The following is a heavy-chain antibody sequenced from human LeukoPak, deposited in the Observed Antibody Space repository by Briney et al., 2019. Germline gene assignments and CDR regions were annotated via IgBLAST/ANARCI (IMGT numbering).Heavy chain of an antibody. CDR3: AKDGGYSYGYFLDY. D-gene: IGHD5-18*01. J-gene: IGHJ4*02. CDR2: ISWNSGSI. Sequence: PGGSLRLSCAASGFTFDDYAMHWVRQAPGKGLEWVSGISWNSGSIGYADSVKGRFTISRDNAKNSLYLQMNSLRAEDTALYYCAKDGGYSYGYFLDYWGQGTLVTVSS. V-gene: IGHV3-9*01. CDR1: GFTFDDYA.